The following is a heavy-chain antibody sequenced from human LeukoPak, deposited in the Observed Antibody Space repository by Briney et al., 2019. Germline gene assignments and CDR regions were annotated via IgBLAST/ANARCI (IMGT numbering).Heavy chain of an antibody. CDR2: IYSSGST. V-gene: IGHV4-39*01. D-gene: IGHD1-26*01. Sequence: PSETLSLTCTVSGASVSGSPYYRGWIRQPPGKGLEWIGSIYSSGSTYYNASLQSRVTISIETSKNQISLRLNSVTAADTAIYYCAKSGGYGLIDYWGQGTLVTVSS. J-gene: IGHJ4*02. CDR3: AKSGGYGLIDY. CDR1: GASVSGSPYY.